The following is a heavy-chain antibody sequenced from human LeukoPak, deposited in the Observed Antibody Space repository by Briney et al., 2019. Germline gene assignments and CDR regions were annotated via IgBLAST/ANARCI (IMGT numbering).Heavy chain of an antibody. Sequence: SVKVSCTASGGTFSSYAISWVRQAPGQGLEWMGRIIPIFGIANYAQKFQGRVTITADKSTSTAYMELSSLRSEDTAVYYCARDVSYYDSSGYYYSDTFDIWGQGTMVTVSS. CDR1: GGTFSSYA. CDR2: IIPIFGIA. V-gene: IGHV1-69*04. J-gene: IGHJ3*02. D-gene: IGHD3-22*01. CDR3: ARDVSYYDSSGYYYSDTFDI.